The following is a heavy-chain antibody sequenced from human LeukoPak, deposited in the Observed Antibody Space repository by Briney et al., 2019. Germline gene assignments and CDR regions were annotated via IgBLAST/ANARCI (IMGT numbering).Heavy chain of an antibody. J-gene: IGHJ5*02. Sequence: SETLSLTCTVSGGSISSYYWSWIRQPPGKGLEWIGYIYYSGSTNYNPSLKSRVTISVDTSKNQFSLKLSSVTAADTAVYYCARDVVVTAQRFDPWGQGTLVTVSS. CDR3: ARDVVVTAQRFDP. D-gene: IGHD2-21*02. CDR1: GGSISSYY. CDR2: IYYSGST. V-gene: IGHV4-59*01.